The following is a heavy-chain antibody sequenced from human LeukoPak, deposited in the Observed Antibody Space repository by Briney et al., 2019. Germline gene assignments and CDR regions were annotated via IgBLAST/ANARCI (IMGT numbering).Heavy chain of an antibody. D-gene: IGHD3-10*01. Sequence: PGGSLRLSCAASGFTFSNYKMNWVRQAPGKGLEWVSYISSSSGTIYYADSVKGRFTISRDNARNSLYLQMNSLRAEDTAVYYCARGGSGSYYVLDSWGQGTLVTVSS. J-gene: IGHJ4*02. CDR1: GFTFSNYK. CDR3: ARGGSGSYYVLDS. CDR2: ISSSSGTI. V-gene: IGHV3-48*04.